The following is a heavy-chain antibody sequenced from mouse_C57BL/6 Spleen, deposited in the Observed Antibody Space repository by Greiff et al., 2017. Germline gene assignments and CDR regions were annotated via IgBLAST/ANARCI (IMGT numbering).Heavy chain of an antibody. D-gene: IGHD4-1*01. Sequence: VKLQESGPGLVQPSQSLSITCTVSGFSLTSYCVHWVRQSPGKGLAWLGVIWSGGSTDYNAAFISRLSISKDNSKSQVFFKMNSLQADDTAIYYCARKANWDGYFDYWGQGTTLTVSA. CDR1: GFSLTSYC. V-gene: IGHV2-2*01. CDR3: ARKANWDGYFDY. J-gene: IGHJ2*01. CDR2: IWSGGST.